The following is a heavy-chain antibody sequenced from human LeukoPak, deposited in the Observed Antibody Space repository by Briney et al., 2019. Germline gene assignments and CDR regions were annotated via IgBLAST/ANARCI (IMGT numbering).Heavy chain of an antibody. CDR3: ARGTGEDY. D-gene: IGHD1-14*01. CDR1: GFTFDDYA. J-gene: IGHJ4*02. CDR2: ISWNSGSI. Sequence: PGRSLRLSCAASGFTFDDYAMHWVRQAPGKGLEWVSGISWNSGSIGYADSVKGRFTISRDNSKNTLYLQMNSLRAEDTAVYYCARGTGEDYWGQGTLVTVSS. V-gene: IGHV3-9*01.